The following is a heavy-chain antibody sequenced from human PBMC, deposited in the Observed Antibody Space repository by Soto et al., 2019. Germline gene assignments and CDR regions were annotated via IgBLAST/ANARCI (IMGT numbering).Heavy chain of an antibody. J-gene: IGHJ4*02. D-gene: IGHD6-19*01. CDR2: IRSKAASYAT. CDR3: TSAERIVEAGLTDS. Sequence: EVQLVESGGGSVQPGGSLTLSCAASGFTFSVSAIHWVRQASGKGLEWVGRIRSKAASYATAYAASVKGRFNISRDDVDNTAYLQMNSLKTEDTAVYYCTSAERIVEAGLTDSWGQGTLVTVSS. V-gene: IGHV3-73*01. CDR1: GFTFSVSA.